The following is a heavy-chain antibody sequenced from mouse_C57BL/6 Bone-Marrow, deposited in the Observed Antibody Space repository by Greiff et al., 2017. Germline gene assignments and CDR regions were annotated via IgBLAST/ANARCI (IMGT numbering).Heavy chain of an antibody. V-gene: IGHV1-50*01. D-gene: IGHD1-1*01. CDR1: GYTFTSYW. CDR3: AREGSSPFYYAMDY. J-gene: IGHJ4*01. CDR2: IDPSDSYT. Sequence: QVQLQQPGAELVKPGASVKLSCKASGYTFTSYWMQWVKQRPGQGLEWIGEIDPSDSYTNYNQKFKGKATLTVDTSSSTAYMQLSSLTSEDSAVYYCAREGSSPFYYAMDYWGQGTSGTVSS.